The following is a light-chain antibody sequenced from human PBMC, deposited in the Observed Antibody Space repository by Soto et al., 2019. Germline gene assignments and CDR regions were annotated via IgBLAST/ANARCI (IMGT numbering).Light chain of an antibody. CDR1: QGISTL. V-gene: IGKV1-5*01. CDR3: QQYNSYSPPWT. J-gene: IGKJ1*01. CDR2: DAS. Sequence: DIQITQAPSTLPASIGDRVTITCRASQGISTLLARYQQKPGKVTNLLSFDASRLDVGVSPRFSGSGSGTEVTLTISRLQPDDFATYYCQQYNSYSPPWTVGQGTKVEL.